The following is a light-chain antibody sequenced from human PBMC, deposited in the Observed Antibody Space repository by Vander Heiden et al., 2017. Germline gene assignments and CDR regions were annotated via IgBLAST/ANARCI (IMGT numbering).Light chain of an antibody. J-gene: IGKJ1*01. CDR1: QSLVYSDGNTY. V-gene: IGKV2-24*01. CDR3: MQATQFPWT. Sequence: DIVMTQTPLSSPVTLGQPASISCRSSQSLVYSDGNTYSSWLQQRPGQPPRLLIYKTSNRFSGVPDRFSGSGAGTEFTLKISRVEAEDVGVYYCMQATQFPWTFGQGTKVEIK. CDR2: KTS.